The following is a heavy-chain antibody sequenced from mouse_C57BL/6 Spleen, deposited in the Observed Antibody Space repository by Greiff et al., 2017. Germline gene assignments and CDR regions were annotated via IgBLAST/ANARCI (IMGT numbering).Heavy chain of an antibody. J-gene: IGHJ2*01. CDR1: GFTFSDYG. V-gene: IGHV5-17*01. CDR2: ISSGSSTI. CDR3: ARSGNYFGY. D-gene: IGHD3-2*02. Sequence: EVMLVESGGGLVKPGGSLKLSCAASGFTFSDYGMHWVRQAPEKGLEWVAYISSGSSTIYYADTVKGRFTISRDNAKNTLFLQMTSLRSEDTAMYYCARSGNYFGYWGQGTTLTVSS.